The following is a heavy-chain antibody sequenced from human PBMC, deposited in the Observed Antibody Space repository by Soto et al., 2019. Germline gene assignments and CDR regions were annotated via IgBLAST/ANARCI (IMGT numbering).Heavy chain of an antibody. V-gene: IGHV1-69*01. CDR2: IIPIFGTA. CDR1: GGTFSSYA. J-gene: IGHJ4*02. CDR3: ARDPPPSGGPVGY. D-gene: IGHD2-15*01. Sequence: QVQLVQSGAEVKKPGSSVKVSCNASGGTFSSYAISWVRQAPGQGLEWMGGIIPIFGTANYAQKFQGRVTMTQDESTGTAYKELSSLRSGEAAVCYCARDPPPSGGPVGYWGQGTLVTVSS.